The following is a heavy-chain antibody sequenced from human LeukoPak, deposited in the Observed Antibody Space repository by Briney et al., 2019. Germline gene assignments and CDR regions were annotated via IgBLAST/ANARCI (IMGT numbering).Heavy chain of an antibody. CDR1: GLTFSSTW. D-gene: IGHD3-16*01. Sequence: GGSLRRSCGASGLTFSSTWMSWVLQAPGKGLEWVGNIQPDGSEGYPVDSVKGRFTISRDNARNSLFLQMNSLRVEDTAVYYCASQSYARFDPWGQGTLVTVSS. CDR2: IQPDGSEG. J-gene: IGHJ5*02. V-gene: IGHV3-7*01. CDR3: ASQSYARFDP.